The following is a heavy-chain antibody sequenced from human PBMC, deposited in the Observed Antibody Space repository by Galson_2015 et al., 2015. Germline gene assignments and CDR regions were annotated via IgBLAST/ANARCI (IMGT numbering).Heavy chain of an antibody. V-gene: IGHV3-23*01. D-gene: IGHD6-13*01. Sequence: SLRLSCAASGFNFSAYAMSWARQVPEKGLEWVSAISARGDRTFYADSVEGRFTISRDNSKNTLYLQLTNLRGEDSAIYYRVKDMGSSRGYYDSWGQGALVTVSA. J-gene: IGHJ4*02. CDR3: VKDMGSSRGYYDS. CDR2: ISARGDRT. CDR1: GFNFSAYA.